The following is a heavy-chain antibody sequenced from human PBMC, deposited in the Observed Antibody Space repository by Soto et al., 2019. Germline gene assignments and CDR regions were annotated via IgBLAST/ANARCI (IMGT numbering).Heavy chain of an antibody. J-gene: IGHJ4*02. D-gene: IGHD3-9*01. V-gene: IGHV3-49*03. CDR3: TALRHFDWLLEY. CDR1: GFTFGDYA. Sequence: GGSLRLSCTGSGFTFGDYAMTWFRQAPGKGLEWVGFIRGKIYGGTTEYAASVKGRFSISKDESKDIAYLQMKSLKTEDTAVYYCTALRHFDWLLEYWGQGTLVTVSS. CDR2: IRGKIYGGTT.